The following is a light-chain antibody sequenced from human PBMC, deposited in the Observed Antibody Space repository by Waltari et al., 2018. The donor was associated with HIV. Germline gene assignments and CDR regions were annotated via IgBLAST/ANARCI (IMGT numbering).Light chain of an antibody. V-gene: IGKV3-20*01. Sequence: EIVLPPSPGTLSLSPRESATLSCRASQSVRRNYLAWYQQKLGQAPRHLIYGTSSRATGIPDRFSGSGSGTDFTLTISRLEPEDFAVYYCQQYGSSPRTFGQGTKLEIK. CDR3: QQYGSSPRT. CDR2: GTS. CDR1: QSVRRNY. J-gene: IGKJ2*01.